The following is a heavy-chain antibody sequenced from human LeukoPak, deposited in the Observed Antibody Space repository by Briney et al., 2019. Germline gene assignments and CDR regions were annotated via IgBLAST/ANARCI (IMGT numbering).Heavy chain of an antibody. D-gene: IGHD3-22*01. CDR1: GFTFSSYW. Sequence: GGSLRLSCAASGFTFSSYWMTWVRQAPGKGLEWVANIKRDGSAKYYVDSVKGRFTISRDNAKNSLYLQMNSLRAEDTAVYYCARTNYYDSSGYGIPSYYFDYWGQGTLVTVSS. CDR2: IKRDGSAK. CDR3: ARTNYYDSSGYGIPSYYFDY. J-gene: IGHJ4*02. V-gene: IGHV3-7*01.